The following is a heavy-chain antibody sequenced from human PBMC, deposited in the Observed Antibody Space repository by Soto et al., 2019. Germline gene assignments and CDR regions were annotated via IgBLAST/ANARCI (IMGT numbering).Heavy chain of an antibody. V-gene: IGHV3-23*01. D-gene: IGHD6-19*01. CDR2: ISGRGDST. CDR1: GVIFSSYT. Sequence: VSLGLSYTPSGVIFSSYTMGGVRETLGKGLEWVSSISGRGDSTYYADSVKGRFTISRDSSENTLYLQMNNLNAEDTAFYYCGKDRGGFAGGWEYFDHWGQGELVTVSS. J-gene: IGHJ4*02. CDR3: GKDRGGFAGGWEYFDH.